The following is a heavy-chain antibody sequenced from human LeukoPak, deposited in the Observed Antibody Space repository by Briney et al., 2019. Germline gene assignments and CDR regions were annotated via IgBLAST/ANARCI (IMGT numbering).Heavy chain of an antibody. CDR3: ASGVVVPAAPPAGY. Sequence: SVKVSCKASGGTFSSYAISWVRQAPGQGLEWMGGIIPIFGTANYAQKFQGRVTITTDESTSTAYMELSSPRSEDTAVYYCASGVVVPAAPPAGYWGQGTLVTVSS. CDR2: IIPIFGTA. CDR1: GGTFSSYA. D-gene: IGHD2-2*01. V-gene: IGHV1-69*05. J-gene: IGHJ4*02.